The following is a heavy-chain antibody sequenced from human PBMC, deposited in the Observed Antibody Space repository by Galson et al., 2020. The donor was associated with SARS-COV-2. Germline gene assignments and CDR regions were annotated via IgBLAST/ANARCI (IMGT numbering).Heavy chain of an antibody. V-gene: IGHV3-23*01. Sequence: GGSLRLSCAASGFTFSSYAMSWVRQAPGKGLEWVSAISGSGGSTYYADSVKGRFTISRDNSKNTLYLQMNSLRAEDTAVYYCAKGEGYSSGWYEDYFDYWGQGTLVTVSS. CDR1: GFTFSSYA. CDR3: AKGEGYSSGWYEDYFDY. CDR2: ISGSGGST. D-gene: IGHD6-19*01. J-gene: IGHJ4*02.